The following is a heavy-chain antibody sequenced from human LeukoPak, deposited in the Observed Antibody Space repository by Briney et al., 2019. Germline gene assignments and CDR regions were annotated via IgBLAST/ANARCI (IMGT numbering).Heavy chain of an antibody. J-gene: IGHJ6*03. CDR2: IYHSGST. Sequence: SETLSLTCAVYGGSFSGYYWSWIRQPPGKGLEWIGSIYHSGSTYYNPSLKSRVTISVDTSKNQFSLKLSSVTAADTAVYYCARHKIGFDHYYYMDVWGKGTTVTISS. CDR3: ARHKIGFDHYYYMDV. V-gene: IGHV4-34*01. CDR1: GGSFSGYY. D-gene: IGHD5-12*01.